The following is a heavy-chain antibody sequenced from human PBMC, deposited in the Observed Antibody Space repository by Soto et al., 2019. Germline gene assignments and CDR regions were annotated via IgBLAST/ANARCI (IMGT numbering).Heavy chain of an antibody. D-gene: IGHD6-6*01. J-gene: IGHJ5*02. V-gene: IGHV5-51*01. CDR2: IYPGDSNT. Sequence: PGESLKISCKGSGYSFTSYWIGWVRQMPGKGLEWMGIIYPGDSNTRYSPSFQGQVTISADKSISTAYLQWSSLKASDTAMYYCARGAALAGSWFDPWGQGTLVTVSS. CDR1: GYSFTSYW. CDR3: ARGAALAGSWFDP.